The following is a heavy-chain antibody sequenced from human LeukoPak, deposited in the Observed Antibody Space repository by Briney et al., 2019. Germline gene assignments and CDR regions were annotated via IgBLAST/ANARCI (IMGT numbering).Heavy chain of an antibody. CDR1: GFTFSTYE. Sequence: GGSLRLSCAASGFTFSTYEMNWVRQAPGKGLEWVSYISSSGSTIYYADSVKGRFTISRDNAKNSLYLQMNSLRAEDTAVYYCARHQGYYYYYMDVWGKGTTVTISS. J-gene: IGHJ6*03. V-gene: IGHV3-48*03. D-gene: IGHD2-2*01. CDR3: ARHQGYYYYYMDV. CDR2: ISSSGSTI.